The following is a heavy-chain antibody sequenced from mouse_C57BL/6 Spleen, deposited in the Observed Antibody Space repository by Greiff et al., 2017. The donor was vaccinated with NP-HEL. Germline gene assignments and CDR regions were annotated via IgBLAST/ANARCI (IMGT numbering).Heavy chain of an antibody. J-gene: IGHJ1*03. CDR1: GYTFTGYA. V-gene: IGHV1-67*01. CDR2: ISTYYGDA. Sequence: VQLQQSGPELVRPGVSVKISCKGSGYTFTGYAMHWVKQSHAKSLEWIGVISTYYGDASYNQKFKGKATLTVDKSSSTAYMELARLTSEYSAVFYCARSEQYGYFEVWGTGTTVTVSS. CDR3: ARSEQYGYFEV.